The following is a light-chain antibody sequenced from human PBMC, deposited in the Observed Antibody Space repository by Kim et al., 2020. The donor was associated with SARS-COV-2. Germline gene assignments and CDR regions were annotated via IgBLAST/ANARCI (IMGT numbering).Light chain of an antibody. CDR2: DVS. Sequence: QSALTQPASVSGSPGQSITISCTGTSSDVGGYNYVSWYQQHPGKAPKLMIYDVSKRPSGVSNRFSGSISGNTASLTISGLQAEDEADYYCCSYTSSSTMFGGGTQLTVL. V-gene: IGLV2-14*01. CDR1: SSDVGGYNY. CDR3: CSYTSSSTM. J-gene: IGLJ3*02.